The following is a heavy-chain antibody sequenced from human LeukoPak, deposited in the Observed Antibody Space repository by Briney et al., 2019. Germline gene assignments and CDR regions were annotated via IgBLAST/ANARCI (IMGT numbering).Heavy chain of an antibody. CDR1: GFTFTTYW. CDR3: ARPLMYYYGSETYFWFDP. V-gene: IGHV3-7*01. D-gene: IGHD3-10*01. Sequence: PGGSLRLSCAASGFTFTTYWMGWVRQAPGKGLEWVANIKQDGSEQYYVDSVKGRFTISRDNAKNSLSLQMNSLRAEDTAVYYCARPLMYYYGSETYFWFDPGGQGTLVTVSS. J-gene: IGHJ5*02. CDR2: IKQDGSEQ.